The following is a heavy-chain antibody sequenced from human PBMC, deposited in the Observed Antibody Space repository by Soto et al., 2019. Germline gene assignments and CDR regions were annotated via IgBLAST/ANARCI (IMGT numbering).Heavy chain of an antibody. Sequence: PSETLSLTCTVSGGSASSGSYYWSWIRQPPGKGLEWIGYIYYSGSTNYNPSLKSRVTISVDTSKNQFSLKLSSVTAADTAVYYCARANEYYYDSSGYYRHFFDYWGQGTLVTVSS. CDR3: ARANEYYYDSSGYYRHFFDY. CDR2: IYYSGST. V-gene: IGHV4-61*01. D-gene: IGHD3-22*01. CDR1: GGSASSGSYY. J-gene: IGHJ4*02.